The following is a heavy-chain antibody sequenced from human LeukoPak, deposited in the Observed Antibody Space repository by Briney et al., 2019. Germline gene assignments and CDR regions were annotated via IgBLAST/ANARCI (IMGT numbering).Heavy chain of an antibody. CDR3: ARDPDSSSFDY. CDR1: GLNFRTSW. D-gene: IGHD6-13*01. CDR2: IGYDGTVK. Sequence: KTGGSLRLSCTASGLNFRTSWMSWVRQSPGKGLEFLANIGYDGTVKNYMDSVKGRFTISRDNPKNSLYLQMDSLRADDTAVYYCARDPDSSSFDYWGQGVLVTVSS. J-gene: IGHJ4*02. V-gene: IGHV3-7*01.